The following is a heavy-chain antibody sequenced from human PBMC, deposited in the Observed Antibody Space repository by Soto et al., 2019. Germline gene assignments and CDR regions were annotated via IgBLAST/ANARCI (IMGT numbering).Heavy chain of an antibody. Sequence: SVKVSCEASGGTFSTHAIIWVRQAPGHGLEWMGGIIPISGTTYYTQKFQGRVTITADEPTSTAFMELSSLKSEDTAVFYCARGYCSGGNCYSGMDVWGQGTMVTVSS. J-gene: IGHJ6*02. CDR3: ARGYCSGGNCYSGMDV. V-gene: IGHV1-69*13. CDR1: GGTFSTHA. D-gene: IGHD2-15*01. CDR2: IIPISGTT.